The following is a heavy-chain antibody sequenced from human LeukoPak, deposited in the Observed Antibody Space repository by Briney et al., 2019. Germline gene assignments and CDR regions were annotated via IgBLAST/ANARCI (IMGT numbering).Heavy chain of an antibody. V-gene: IGHV4-39*01. CDR1: GGSISSSSYY. J-gene: IGHJ4*02. Sequence: PSETLSLTCTVSGGSISSSSYYWGWIRQPPGKGLEWIRSIYYSGSTYYNPSLKSRVTISVDTSKNQFSLKLSSVTAADTAVYYCARQGYYGSGSYTRFDYWGQGTLVTVSS. D-gene: IGHD3-10*01. CDR2: IYYSGST. CDR3: ARQGYYGSGSYTRFDY.